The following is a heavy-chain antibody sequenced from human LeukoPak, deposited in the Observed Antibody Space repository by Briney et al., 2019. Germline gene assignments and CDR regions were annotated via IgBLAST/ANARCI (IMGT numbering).Heavy chain of an antibody. CDR1: GFTFSSYA. CDR3: ARPNGAYYGDYVLAVYYYYGMDV. Sequence: GGSLRLSCAASGFTFSSYAMHWVRQAPGKGLEWVAVISYDGSSKYYADSVKGRFTISRDNSKNMLYLQMSSLRAEDRAVYYCARPNGAYYGDYVLAVYYYYGMDVWGQGTTVTVSS. CDR2: ISYDGSSK. J-gene: IGHJ6*02. V-gene: IGHV3-30-3*01. D-gene: IGHD4-17*01.